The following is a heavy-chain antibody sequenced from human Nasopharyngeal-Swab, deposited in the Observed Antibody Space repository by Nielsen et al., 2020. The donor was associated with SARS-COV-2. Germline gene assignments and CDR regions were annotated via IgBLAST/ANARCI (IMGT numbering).Heavy chain of an antibody. Sequence: GGSLRLSCAASGFTFSSYAMSWVRQAPGKGLEWVSAISGSGGSTYYADSVKGRFTISRDNSKNTLYLQMNSLRAEDTAVYYCARTRGGIAVAGRGYWYFDLWGRGTLVTVSS. D-gene: IGHD6-19*01. CDR1: GFTFSSYA. J-gene: IGHJ2*01. V-gene: IGHV3-23*01. CDR2: ISGSGGST. CDR3: ARTRGGIAVAGRGYWYFDL.